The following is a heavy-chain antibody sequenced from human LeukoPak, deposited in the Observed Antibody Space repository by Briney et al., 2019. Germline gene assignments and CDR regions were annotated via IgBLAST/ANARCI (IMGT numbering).Heavy chain of an antibody. J-gene: IGHJ6*03. D-gene: IGHD2-15*01. Sequence: GGSLRLSCAASGVTFSSYWMSRVRQAPGKGPEWVAHINQDGSEKYYVVSVNARFTISRDNAKNSLYLQMTSLRAEDTAVYYCARQHCSGGSCYSKWDYYYMDVWGKGTTVTVSS. CDR2: INQDGSEK. CDR3: ARQHCSGGSCYSKWDYYYMDV. V-gene: IGHV3-7*01. CDR1: GVTFSSYW.